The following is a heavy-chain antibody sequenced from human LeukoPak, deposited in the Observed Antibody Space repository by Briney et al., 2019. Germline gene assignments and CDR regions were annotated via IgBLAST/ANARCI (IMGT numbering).Heavy chain of an antibody. CDR3: ARGLIVVVTAAIGGNWFDP. CDR2: ISAYNGNT. Sequence: ASVKVSCKASGYTFTSYGISWVRQAPGQGLEWMGWISAYNGNTNYAQKLQGRVTMTTDTSTSTAYMELRSLRSDDTAVYYCARGLIVVVTAAIGGNWFDPWGQGTLVTVSS. D-gene: IGHD2-2*02. J-gene: IGHJ5*02. V-gene: IGHV1-18*01. CDR1: GYTFTSYG.